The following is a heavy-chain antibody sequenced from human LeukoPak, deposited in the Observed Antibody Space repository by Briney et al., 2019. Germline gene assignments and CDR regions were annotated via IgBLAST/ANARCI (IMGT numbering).Heavy chain of an antibody. CDR1: GYTFTSYD. Sequence: ASLKVSCKASGYTFTSYDINWVRQATGQGLEWMGWMNPNSGNTSYAQKFQGRVTMTRNTSISTAYMELSSLRSEDTAVYYCASGYGDYGDGYYYYYGMDVWGQGTTVTVSS. CDR3: ASGYGDYGDGYYYYYGMDV. CDR2: MNPNSGNT. V-gene: IGHV1-8*01. D-gene: IGHD4-17*01. J-gene: IGHJ6*02.